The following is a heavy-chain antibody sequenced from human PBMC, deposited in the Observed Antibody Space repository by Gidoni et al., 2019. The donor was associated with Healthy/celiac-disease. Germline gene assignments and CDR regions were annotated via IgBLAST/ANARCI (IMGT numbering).Heavy chain of an antibody. CDR2: IWYDGSNK. V-gene: IGHV3-33*01. CDR3: ARVGAGGDNYYYHYGMDV. CDR1: GFPFSSYG. Sequence: QVQLVESGGGVVQPGRSLRLYCAASGFPFSSYGMHWVRQAPGKGLEWVAVIWYDGSNKYYADSVKGRFTISRDNSKNTLYLQMNSLRAEDTAVYYCARVGAGGDNYYYHYGMDVWGQGTTVTVSS. J-gene: IGHJ6*02. D-gene: IGHD2-21*02.